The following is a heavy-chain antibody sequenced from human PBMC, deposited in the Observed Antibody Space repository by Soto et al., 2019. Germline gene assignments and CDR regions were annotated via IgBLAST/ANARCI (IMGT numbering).Heavy chain of an antibody. D-gene: IGHD1-26*01. CDR1: GGSISSSSYY. J-gene: IGHJ4*02. CDR3: AAIVGATIHQQFDY. CDR2: IYYSGST. Sequence: PSETLSLTCTVSGGSISSSSYYWGWIRQPPGKGLEWIGSIYYSGSTYYNPSLKSRVTISVDTSKNQFSLKLSSVTAADTAVYYCAAIVGATIHQQFDYWGQGTLVTVSS. V-gene: IGHV4-39*07.